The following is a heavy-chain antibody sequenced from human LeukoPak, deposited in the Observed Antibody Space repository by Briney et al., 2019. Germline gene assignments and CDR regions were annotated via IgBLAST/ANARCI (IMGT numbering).Heavy chain of an antibody. J-gene: IGHJ6*02. CDR2: INHNGNVN. V-gene: IGHV3-7*03. D-gene: IGHD3-16*01. CDR1: GFTFSSYT. CDR3: ARGGGLDV. Sequence: GGSLRLSCAASGFTFSSYTMNWARQAPGKGLEWVASINHNGNVNYYVDSVKGRFTISRDNAKNSLYLQMSNLRAEDTAVYFCARGGGLDVWGQGATVTVSS.